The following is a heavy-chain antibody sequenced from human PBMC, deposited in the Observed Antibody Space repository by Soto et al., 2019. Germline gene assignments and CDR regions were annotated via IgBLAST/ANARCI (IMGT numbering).Heavy chain of an antibody. Sequence: PSETLSLTCTVSGGSISSSSYYWGWIRQPPGKGLEWIGSIYYSGSTYYNPSLKSRVTISVDTSKNQFSLKLSSVTAADTAVYYCARQRAVADPYFDYWGQGTLVTVSS. D-gene: IGHD6-19*01. CDR1: GGSISSSSYY. CDR3: ARQRAVADPYFDY. CDR2: IYYSGST. V-gene: IGHV4-39*01. J-gene: IGHJ4*02.